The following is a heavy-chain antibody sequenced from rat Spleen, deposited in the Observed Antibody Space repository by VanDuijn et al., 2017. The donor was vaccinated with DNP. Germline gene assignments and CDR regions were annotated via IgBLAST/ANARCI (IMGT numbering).Heavy chain of an antibody. Sequence: EVQLVESGGGLVRPGRSLKLSCAASGFTFSDYVMAWVRQAPKKGLEWVATISYDGSRIYYRDSVKGRFTISRDNAKSTLYLQMDSLRSEDTATYYCARHGNGTYYPFTYWGQGTLVTVSS. CDR2: ISYDGSRI. D-gene: IGHD1-12*02. CDR1: GFTFSDYV. V-gene: IGHV5-17*01. J-gene: IGHJ3*01. CDR3: ARHGNGTYYPFTY.